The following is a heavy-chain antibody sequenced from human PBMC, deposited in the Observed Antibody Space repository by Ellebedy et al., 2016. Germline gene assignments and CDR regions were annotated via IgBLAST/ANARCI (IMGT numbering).Heavy chain of an antibody. CDR1: GFTFSSYS. CDR3: ARGVGGSYTFDY. V-gene: IGHV3-21*01. D-gene: IGHD1-26*01. J-gene: IGHJ4*02. CDR2: ISSSSSYI. Sequence: GESLKISCAASGFTFSSYSMDWVRQAPGKGLEWVSSISSSSSYIYYADSVKGRFTISRDNAKNSLYLQMNSLRAEDTAVYYCARGVGGSYTFDYWGQGTLVTVSS.